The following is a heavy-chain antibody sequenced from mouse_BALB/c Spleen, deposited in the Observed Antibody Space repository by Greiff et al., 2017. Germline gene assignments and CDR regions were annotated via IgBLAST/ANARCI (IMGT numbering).Heavy chain of an antibody. J-gene: IGHJ2*02. V-gene: IGHV3-6*01. Sequence: EVQLQESGPGLVKPSQSLSLTCTVTGYSITSGYFWNWIRQLPGNILELMGYISYDGSNNYNPSLKNRTSITRDTSNNQFFLKLNSVTSDDTATYSNAGGEGGYDVPIDYWGQGTSLTVSS. CDR3: AGGEGGYDVPIDY. CDR2: ISYDGSN. D-gene: IGHD2-2*01. CDR1: GYSITSGYF.